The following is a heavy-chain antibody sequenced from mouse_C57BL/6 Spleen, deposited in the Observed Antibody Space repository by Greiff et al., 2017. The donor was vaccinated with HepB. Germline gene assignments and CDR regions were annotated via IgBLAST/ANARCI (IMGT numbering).Heavy chain of an antibody. V-gene: IGHV6-3*01. CDR3: TRWFPDY. Sequence: EVQGVESGGGLVQPGGSMKLSCVASGFTFSNYWMNWVRQSPEKGLEWVAQIRLKSDNYATHYAESVKGRFTISRDDSKSSVYLQMNNLRAEDTGIYYCTRWFPDYWGQGTTLTVSS. J-gene: IGHJ2*01. CDR2: IRLKSDNYAT. CDR1: GFTFSNYW. D-gene: IGHD2-3*01.